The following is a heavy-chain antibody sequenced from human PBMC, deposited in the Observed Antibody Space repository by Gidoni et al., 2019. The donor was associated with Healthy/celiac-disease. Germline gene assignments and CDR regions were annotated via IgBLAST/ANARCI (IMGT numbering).Heavy chain of an antibody. J-gene: IGHJ4*02. CDR2: ISSSSSYI. V-gene: IGHV3-21*01. CDR3: ARRGIYGDYGY. CDR1: GFTFSSYS. D-gene: IGHD4-17*01. Sequence: EVQLVESGGGLVKPGGSLSRSCAASGFTFSSYSMNWVRQAPRKGLEWVSSISSSSSYIDDADSVKGRFTISRDNAKNSLYLQMNSLRAEDTAVYYCARRGIYGDYGYWGQGTLVTVSS.